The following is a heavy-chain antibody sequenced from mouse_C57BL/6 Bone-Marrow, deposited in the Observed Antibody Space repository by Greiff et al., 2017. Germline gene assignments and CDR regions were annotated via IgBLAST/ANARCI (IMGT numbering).Heavy chain of an antibody. CDR1: GFSLSTFGMG. CDR3: ARIGGYYWEWFAY. CDR2: IWWDDDK. D-gene: IGHD2-3*01. Sequence: QVTLKESGPGILQPSQTLSLTCSFSGFSLSTFGMGVVWIRQPSGKGLEWLAHIWWDDDKYYNPAMKSRLPISKDTSKNQLFLKIANVDTADTAAYACARIGGYYWEWFAYWGQGTLVTVSA. V-gene: IGHV8-8*01. J-gene: IGHJ3*01.